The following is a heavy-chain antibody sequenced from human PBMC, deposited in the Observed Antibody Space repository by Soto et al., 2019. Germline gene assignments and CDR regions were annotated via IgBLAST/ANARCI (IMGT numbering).Heavy chain of an antibody. CDR3: ARDSKYPLLLDL. J-gene: IGHJ5*02. Sequence: ASVKVSCKASGYTFTRYGIRWVRQAPGQGLEWVGWISAYNGNTNYAQNFQGRVTMTRDTSTSTAYMELRSLRSDDTAVYYCARDSKYPLLLDLWGQGTLVTVSS. D-gene: IGHD2-2*01. CDR2: ISAYNGNT. V-gene: IGHV1-18*01. CDR1: GYTFTRYG.